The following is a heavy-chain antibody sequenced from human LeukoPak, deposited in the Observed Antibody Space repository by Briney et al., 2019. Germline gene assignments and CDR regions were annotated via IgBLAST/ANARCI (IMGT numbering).Heavy chain of an antibody. V-gene: IGHV3-48*03. J-gene: IGHJ5*02. D-gene: IGHD3-10*01. Sequence: GGSLRLSCAASGFTFSNYEMNWVRQAPGKGLEWVSYISRSSGSSIYYADSVKGRFTISRDNSKNTLYLQMSSLRAEDTAVYYCTRDAIYYGSGSYSWFDPWGQGTLVTVSS. CDR1: GFTFSNYE. CDR3: TRDAIYYGSGSYSWFDP. CDR2: ISRSSGSSI.